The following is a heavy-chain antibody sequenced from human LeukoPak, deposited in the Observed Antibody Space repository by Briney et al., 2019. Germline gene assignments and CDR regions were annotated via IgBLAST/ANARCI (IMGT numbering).Heavy chain of an antibody. CDR2: ISSSSSYI. V-gene: IGHV3-21*04. J-gene: IGHJ4*02. D-gene: IGHD3-3*01. CDR1: GFTFSSYS. CDR3: AKDNDFWSGYPDY. Sequence: GGSLRLSCAASGFTFSSYSMNWVRQAPGKGLEWVSSISSSSSYIYYADSLKGRFTISRDNAKNSLYLQMNSLRAEDTAVYYCAKDNDFWSGYPDYWGQGTLVTVSS.